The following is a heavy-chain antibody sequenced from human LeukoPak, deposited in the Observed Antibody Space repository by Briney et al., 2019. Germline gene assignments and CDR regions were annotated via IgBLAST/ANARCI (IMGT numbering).Heavy chain of an antibody. CDR2: IYYTGTT. J-gene: IGHJ3*02. CDR1: GGSISSGGYY. V-gene: IGHV4-61*08. CDR3: ARLTSDAFDM. Sequence: PSETLSLTCTVSGGSISSGGYYWNWIRQPPGKGLEWIGYIYYTGTTNYNPSLKSRVTISLDTSKNQFSLKLSSVTTADTAVYYCARLTSDAFDMWGQGTMVTVSS.